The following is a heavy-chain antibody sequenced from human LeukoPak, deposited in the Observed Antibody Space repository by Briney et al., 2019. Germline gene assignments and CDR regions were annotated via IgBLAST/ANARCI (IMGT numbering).Heavy chain of an antibody. D-gene: IGHD1-26*01. V-gene: IGHV3-23*01. CDR3: AKLILGARSLFDF. Sequence: GGSLRLSCVASGFTFSSHAMSWVRQARGKGLEWVSTISGSGDSTFSADSVKGRFTISRDNSKNTLYLQMSSLRADDTAMYYCAKLILGARSLFDFRGQGILVTVSS. CDR1: GFTFSSHA. J-gene: IGHJ4*02. CDR2: ISGSGDST.